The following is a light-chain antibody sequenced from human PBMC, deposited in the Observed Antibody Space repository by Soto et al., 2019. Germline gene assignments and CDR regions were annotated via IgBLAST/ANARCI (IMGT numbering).Light chain of an antibody. CDR3: RSYAGSITFLV. CDR1: SSDIGGYNF. V-gene: IGLV2-8*01. J-gene: IGLJ2*01. Sequence: QSVLTQPPSASGSPGQSVTISCTGTSSDIGGYNFVSWYQQHPGKAPKLIIYEVNKRPSGVPDRFSGSKSGNTASLIVSGLQAEDEANYYCRSYAGSITFLVFGGGTKLTVL. CDR2: EVN.